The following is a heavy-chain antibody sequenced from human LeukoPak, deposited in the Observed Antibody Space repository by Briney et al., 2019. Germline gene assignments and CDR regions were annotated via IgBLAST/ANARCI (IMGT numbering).Heavy chain of an antibody. D-gene: IGHD3-10*01. Sequence: ASVKVSCKVSGYTLTELSMHWVRQAPGKGLEWMGGFDPEDGETIYAQKFQGRVTMTEDTSTDTAYMELSGLRSEDTAVYYCATYGSGSYYASLDYYYGMDVWGQGTTVTVSS. J-gene: IGHJ6*02. CDR2: FDPEDGET. CDR3: ATYGSGSYYASLDYYYGMDV. V-gene: IGHV1-24*01. CDR1: GYTLTELS.